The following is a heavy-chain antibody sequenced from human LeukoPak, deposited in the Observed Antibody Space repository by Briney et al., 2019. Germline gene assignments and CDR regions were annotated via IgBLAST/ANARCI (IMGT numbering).Heavy chain of an antibody. D-gene: IGHD2-2*02. Sequence: ASVKVSCKAAGGTFSSYAISWVRQAPGQGLEWMGGIIPIFGTATYAQKFQGRVTTTADESTRTAYMELSSLRSEDTAVYYCARVTGGRYCSTTSCYMRGWFDPWGQGTLVTVSS. CDR3: ARVTGGRYCSTTSCYMRGWFDP. V-gene: IGHV1-69*13. CDR2: IIPIFGTA. J-gene: IGHJ5*02. CDR1: GGTFSSYA.